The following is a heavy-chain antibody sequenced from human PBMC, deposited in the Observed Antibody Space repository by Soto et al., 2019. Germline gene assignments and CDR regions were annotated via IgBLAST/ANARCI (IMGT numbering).Heavy chain of an antibody. D-gene: IGHD1-7*01. V-gene: IGHV6-1*01. J-gene: IGHJ6*03. CDR2: TYYRSRWYN. CDR1: GDSVSSNSAA. CDR3: AGTSSLPSYYMDV. Sequence: PSQTLSLTCVISGDSVSSNSAAWNWIRQSPSRGLEWLGRTYYRSRWYNDYAVSVRSRITVNADTSKNQFSLHLNSVTPEDTAVYYCAGTSSLPSYYMDVRDKGTTVPVSS.